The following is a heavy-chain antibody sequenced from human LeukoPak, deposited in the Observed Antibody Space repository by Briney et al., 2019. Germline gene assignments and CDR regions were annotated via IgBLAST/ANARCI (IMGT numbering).Heavy chain of an antibody. V-gene: IGHV1-2*02. D-gene: IGHD3-16*01. Sequence: GASVKVSCKASGYTFTGYYMHWVRQAPGQGLEWVGWINPNSGGTNYAQKFQGRVTMTRDTSISTAYMELSRLRSDDTAVYYCARVQGDGYYFDYWGQGTLVTVSS. J-gene: IGHJ4*02. CDR1: GYTFTGYY. CDR2: INPNSGGT. CDR3: ARVQGDGYYFDY.